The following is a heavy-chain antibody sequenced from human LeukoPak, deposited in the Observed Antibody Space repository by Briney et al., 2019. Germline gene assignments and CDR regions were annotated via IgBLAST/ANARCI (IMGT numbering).Heavy chain of an antibody. D-gene: IGHD4-17*01. Sequence: GGSLRLSCAASGFTFSSYAMSWVRQAPGKGLEWVSAISGSGGSTYYADSVKGRFTISRDNSKNTLYLQMNSLRAEDTAVYYCAKDGLDYGDCYRTRVFHDYWGQGTLVTVSS. V-gene: IGHV3-23*01. J-gene: IGHJ4*02. CDR2: ISGSGGST. CDR3: AKDGLDYGDCYRTRVFHDY. CDR1: GFTFSSYA.